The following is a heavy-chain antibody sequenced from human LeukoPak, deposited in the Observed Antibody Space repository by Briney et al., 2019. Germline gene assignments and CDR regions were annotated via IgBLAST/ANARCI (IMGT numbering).Heavy chain of an antibody. CDR2: INPNSGGT. CDR3: ASQYNWNDEEDWFDP. D-gene: IGHD1-1*01. V-gene: IGHV1-2*02. CDR1: GYTFTGYY. J-gene: IGHJ5*02. Sequence: ASVKVSCKASGYTFTGYYMHWVRQAPGQGLEWMGWINPNSGGTNYAQKFQGRVTMTWDTSISTAYMELSRLRSDDTAVYYCASQYNWNDEEDWFDPWGQGTLVTVSS.